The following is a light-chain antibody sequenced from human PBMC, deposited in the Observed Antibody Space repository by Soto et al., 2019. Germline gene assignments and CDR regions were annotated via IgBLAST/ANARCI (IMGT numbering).Light chain of an antibody. V-gene: IGLV2-14*01. CDR3: SSYTRDSTLV. Sequence: QSVLTQPASVSGSPGQSITISCTGTSSDVGGYDYVSWYQQHPGKAPKPMIYEVSNRPSGVSNRFSGSKSGNTASLTISGLQAEDEADYYCSSYTRDSTLVFGGGTQLTVL. CDR1: SSDVGGYDY. J-gene: IGLJ2*01. CDR2: EVS.